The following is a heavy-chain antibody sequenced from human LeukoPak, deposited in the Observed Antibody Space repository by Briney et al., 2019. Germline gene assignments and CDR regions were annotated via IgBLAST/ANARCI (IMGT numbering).Heavy chain of an antibody. CDR2: IYTSGST. J-gene: IGHJ3*02. D-gene: IGHD2-2*01. Sequence: SETLSLTRTVSGGSLSGYYWSWIRQPAGKGLEWIGRIYTSGSTNYNPSLKTRVTISVDTSKNQFSLKLSSVTAADTAVYYCARGSSTSFGDAFDIWGQGTMVTVSS. V-gene: IGHV4-4*07. CDR1: GGSLSGYY. CDR3: ARGSSTSFGDAFDI.